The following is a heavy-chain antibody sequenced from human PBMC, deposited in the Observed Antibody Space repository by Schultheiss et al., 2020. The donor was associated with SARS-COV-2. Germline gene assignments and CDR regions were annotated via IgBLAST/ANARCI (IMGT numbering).Heavy chain of an antibody. J-gene: IGHJ5*02. CDR3: ARDRSSSLSNWFDP. V-gene: IGHV3-66*01. Sequence: GGSLRLSCTASGFTFSDYYMSWIRQAPGKGLEWVSVIYSGGSTYYADSVKGRFTISRDNSKNTLYLQMNSLRAEDTAVYYCARDRSSSLSNWFDPWGQGTLVTVSS. CDR1: GFTFSDYY. D-gene: IGHD6-13*01. CDR2: IYSGGST.